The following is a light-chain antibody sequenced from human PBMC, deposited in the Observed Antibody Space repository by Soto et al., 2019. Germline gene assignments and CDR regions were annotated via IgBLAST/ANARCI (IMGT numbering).Light chain of an antibody. CDR1: ISNVGSYNL. J-gene: IGLJ3*02. CDR3: YSYEGGRV. CDR2: EVN. Sequence: QSALTQPASVSGSPGQSITISCTGTISNVGSYNLVSWYQQHPGKAPKLIIYEVNKRPSGVSNRFSGSKSGNTASLTIAGLQTEDEDDYYCYSYEGGRVFGGGTKLTVL. V-gene: IGLV2-23*02.